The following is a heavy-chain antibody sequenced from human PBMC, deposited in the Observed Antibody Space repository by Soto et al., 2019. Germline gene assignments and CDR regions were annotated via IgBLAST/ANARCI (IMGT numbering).Heavy chain of an antibody. Sequence: GGSLRLSCAASGFTFSDYYMSWIRQAPGKGLEWVSYISSSGSTIYYADSVKGRFTISRDNAKNSLYLQMNSLRASDTAVYYYVGLCQPAADPFDYWGQGTLVTVSS. CDR2: ISSSGSTI. D-gene: IGHD6-13*01. CDR1: GFTFSDYY. J-gene: IGHJ4*02. CDR3: VGLCQPAADPFDY. V-gene: IGHV3-11*04.